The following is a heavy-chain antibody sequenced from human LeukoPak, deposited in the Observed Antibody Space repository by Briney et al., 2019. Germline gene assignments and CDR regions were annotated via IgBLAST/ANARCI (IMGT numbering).Heavy chain of an antibody. V-gene: IGHV5-51*01. CDR1: GYSFTSYW. CDR3: ARTTMVRGVIDGMDV. D-gene: IGHD3-10*01. J-gene: IGHJ6*04. Sequence: GESLKISCKGSGYSFTSYWIGWVRPMPGKGLEWMGIIYPGDSDTRYSPSFQGQVTISADKSISTAYLQWSSLKASDTAMYYCARTTMVRGVIDGMDVWGKGTTVTVSS. CDR2: IYPGDSDT.